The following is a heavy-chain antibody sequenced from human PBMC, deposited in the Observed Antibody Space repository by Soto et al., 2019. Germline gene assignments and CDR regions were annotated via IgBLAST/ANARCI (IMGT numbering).Heavy chain of an antibody. CDR1: GFTFSSYG. Sequence: GGSLRLSCAVSGFTFSSYGMHWVRQAPGKGLEWVAVISYDGSNKYYADSVKGRFTISRDNSKNTLYLQMNSLRAEDTAVYYCAKEIYCSGGSCQDYYFDYWGQGTLVTVSS. CDR2: ISYDGSNK. V-gene: IGHV3-30*18. CDR3: AKEIYCSGGSCQDYYFDY. J-gene: IGHJ4*02. D-gene: IGHD2-15*01.